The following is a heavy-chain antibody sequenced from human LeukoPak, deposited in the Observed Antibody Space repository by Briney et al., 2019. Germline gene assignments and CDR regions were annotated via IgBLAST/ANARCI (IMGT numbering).Heavy chain of an antibody. Sequence: GGSLRPSCAASGFTFSIYSTGCVRQAPGKGLEWVSSISSSRSYIYYAHSVKGRLTISRDNAKNSLYLQMNSLRSEDTAVYYCARETYYYDSSGYPTVDYWGQGTLVTVSS. CDR1: GFTFSIYS. CDR2: ISSSRSYI. J-gene: IGHJ4*02. CDR3: ARETYYYDSSGYPTVDY. V-gene: IGHV3-21*01. D-gene: IGHD3-22*01.